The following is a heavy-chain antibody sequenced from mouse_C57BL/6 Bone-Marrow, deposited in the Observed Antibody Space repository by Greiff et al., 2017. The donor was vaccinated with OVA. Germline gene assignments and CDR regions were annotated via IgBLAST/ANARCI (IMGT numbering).Heavy chain of an antibody. CDR1: GYAFSSSW. D-gene: IGHD1-1*01. Sequence: QVQLQQSGPELVKPGASVKISCKASGYAFSSSWMNWVKQRPGKGLEWIGRIYPGDGDTNYNGKFKGKATLTAAKSSSTAYMQLSSLTSEDSAVYFCARPPYYYGSSYEDYYAMDYWGQGTSVTVSS. CDR2: IYPGDGDT. CDR3: ARPPYYYGSSYEDYYAMDY. V-gene: IGHV1-82*01. J-gene: IGHJ4*01.